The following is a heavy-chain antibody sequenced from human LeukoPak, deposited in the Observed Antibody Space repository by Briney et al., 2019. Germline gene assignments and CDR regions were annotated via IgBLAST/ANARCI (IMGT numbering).Heavy chain of an antibody. Sequence: SVKVSCKASGGTFSSYAISWVRQAPGQGLEWMGRIIPIFGIANYAQKFQGRVTITADKSTSTAYMELSSLRSEDTAVYYCARDPLDTGEGSLPRAYYYYGMDVWGQGTTVTVSS. V-gene: IGHV1-69*04. J-gene: IGHJ6*02. CDR2: IIPIFGIA. CDR1: GGTFSSYA. D-gene: IGHD1-26*01. CDR3: ARDPLDTGEGSLPRAYYYYGMDV.